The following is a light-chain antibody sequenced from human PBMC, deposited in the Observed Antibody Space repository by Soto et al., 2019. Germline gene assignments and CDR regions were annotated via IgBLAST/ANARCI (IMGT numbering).Light chain of an antibody. J-gene: IGKJ1*01. Sequence: DIQMTQSPSTLSASVGDRVTITCRARQSISSWLAWYQQKPGKAPKLLIYDASILESGVPSRFSGSGSGTDFTLTISSLQPEDFATYYCQQSYCTPRTFGQGTKVDIK. V-gene: IGKV1-5*01. CDR2: DAS. CDR3: QQSYCTPRT. CDR1: QSISSW.